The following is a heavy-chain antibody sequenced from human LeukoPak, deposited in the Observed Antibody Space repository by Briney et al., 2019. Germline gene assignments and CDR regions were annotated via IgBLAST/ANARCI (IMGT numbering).Heavy chain of an antibody. CDR2: ISTYNGNT. CDR3: ARGFAGGIAAAEGYY. V-gene: IGHV1-18*01. D-gene: IGHD6-13*01. CDR1: GYTFTSYG. Sequence: ASVKLSCKASGYTFTSYGISWVRQAPGQGLEWMGWISTYNGNTNYAQKLQGRVTMTTDTSTSTAYMELRSLRSDDTAVYYCARGFAGGIAAAEGYYWGQGTLVTVSS. J-gene: IGHJ4*02.